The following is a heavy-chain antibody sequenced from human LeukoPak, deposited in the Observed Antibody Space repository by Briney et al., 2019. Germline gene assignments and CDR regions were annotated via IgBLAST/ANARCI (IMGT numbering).Heavy chain of an antibody. D-gene: IGHD6-13*01. J-gene: IGHJ2*01. CDR2: IETSGNT. CDR1: GDSISTSSYY. Sequence: SETLSLTCSVSGDSISTSSYYWSWIRQPAGKGLEWIGRIETSGNTNYKPSLKSRVTMSVDTSKNQFSLKLSSVTAADTAVYYCARVSSSWYQDWYFDLWGRGTLVTVSS. V-gene: IGHV4-61*02. CDR3: ARVSSSWYQDWYFDL.